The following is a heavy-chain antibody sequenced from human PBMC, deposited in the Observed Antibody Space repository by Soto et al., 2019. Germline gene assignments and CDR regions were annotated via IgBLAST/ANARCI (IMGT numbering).Heavy chain of an antibody. CDR2: IIPIFGTA. V-gene: IGHV1-69*13. J-gene: IGHJ2*01. CDR3: ARADQVVVPPWYFDL. CDR1: GGTFSSYA. Sequence: ASVKVSCKASGGTFSSYAISWVRQAPGQGLEWMGGIIPIFGTANYAQKFQGRVTITADESTSTAYMELSSLRSEDTAVYYCARADQVVVPPWYFDLWGRGTLVTVSS. D-gene: IGHD2-15*01.